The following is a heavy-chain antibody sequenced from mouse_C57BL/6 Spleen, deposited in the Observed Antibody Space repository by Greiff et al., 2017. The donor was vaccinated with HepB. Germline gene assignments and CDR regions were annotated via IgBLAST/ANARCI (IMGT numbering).Heavy chain of an antibody. J-gene: IGHJ3*01. CDR2: ISSGSSTI. D-gene: IGHD4-1*01. CDR1: GFTFSDYG. Sequence: EVQVVESGGGLVKPGGSLKLSCAASGFTFSDYGMHWVRQAPEKGLEWVAYISSGSSTIYYADTVKGRFTISRDNAKNTLFLQMTSLRSEDTAMYYCAADLTGTFAYWGQGTLVTVSA. CDR3: AADLTGTFAY. V-gene: IGHV5-17*01.